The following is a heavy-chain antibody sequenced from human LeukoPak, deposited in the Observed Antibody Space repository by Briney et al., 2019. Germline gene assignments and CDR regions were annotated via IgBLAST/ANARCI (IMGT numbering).Heavy chain of an antibody. CDR3: ASRGR. V-gene: IGHV4-34*01. Sequence: SETPSLTCAVYGGSLNGYYWSWIRQPPGKGLEWIGEGGNSGGTKFNPSLKSRVTISADTSKNQFSLKLSSVTAADTAVYYCASRGRWGQGTLVTVSS. CDR1: GGSLNGYY. J-gene: IGHJ4*02. CDR2: GGNSGGT. D-gene: IGHD1-26*01.